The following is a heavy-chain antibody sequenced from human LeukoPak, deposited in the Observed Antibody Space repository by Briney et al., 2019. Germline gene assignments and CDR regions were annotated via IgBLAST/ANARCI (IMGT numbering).Heavy chain of an antibody. V-gene: IGHV3-53*01. Sequence: GGSLRLSCAASGFTVSNNYMSWDRQAPGKGLEWVSVIYSGGSTYYADSVKGRFTISRDNPKNTLYLQMNSLRAEDTAVYYCARDYYDSSGHYRYDYWGQGTLVTVSS. D-gene: IGHD3-22*01. J-gene: IGHJ4*02. CDR2: IYSGGST. CDR1: GFTVSNNY. CDR3: ARDYYDSSGHYRYDY.